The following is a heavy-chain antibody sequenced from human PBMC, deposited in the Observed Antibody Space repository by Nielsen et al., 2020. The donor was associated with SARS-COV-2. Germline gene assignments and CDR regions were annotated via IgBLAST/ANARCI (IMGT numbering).Heavy chain of an antibody. D-gene: IGHD3-22*01. V-gene: IGHV1-46*01. Sequence: WVRQAPGQGLEWMGIINPSGGSTSYAQKFQGRVTMTRDTSTSTVYMELSSLRSEDTAVYYCARARGRYYDSSGYPYYFDYWGQGTLVTVSS. J-gene: IGHJ4*02. CDR3: ARARGRYYDSSGYPYYFDY. CDR2: INPSGGST.